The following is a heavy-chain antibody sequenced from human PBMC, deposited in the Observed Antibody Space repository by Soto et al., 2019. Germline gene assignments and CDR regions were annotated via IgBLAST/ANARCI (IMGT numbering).Heavy chain of an antibody. CDR1: GGTFSSYA. D-gene: IGHD2-15*01. CDR2: IIPIFGTA. J-gene: IGHJ6*02. V-gene: IGHV1-69*12. Sequence: QVQLVQSGAEVKKPGSSVKVSCKASGGTFSSYAINWVRQAPGQGLEWMGGIIPIFGTANYAQKFQGRVTIPADESTSTAYMELCSLRSEDTDVYYCARGSGGSSYYYYGMDVWCHGTTVTVSS. CDR3: ARGSGGSSYYYYGMDV.